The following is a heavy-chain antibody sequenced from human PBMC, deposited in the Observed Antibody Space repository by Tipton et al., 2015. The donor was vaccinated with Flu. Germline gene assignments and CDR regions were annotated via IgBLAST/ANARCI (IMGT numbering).Heavy chain of an antibody. J-gene: IGHJ4*02. D-gene: IGHD3-3*01. Sequence: SLRLSCAASGFSFSNYWMSWVRQAPGKGVEWVSGVSADSDSSYYADSVEGRFTISRDNSNNRLSLQMNSLRAEDTAVYFCAKDLNDFWRGYYIPDYWGQGTLVTVSS. V-gene: IGHV3-23*01. CDR3: AKDLNDFWRGYYIPDY. CDR2: VSADSDSS. CDR1: GFSFSNYW.